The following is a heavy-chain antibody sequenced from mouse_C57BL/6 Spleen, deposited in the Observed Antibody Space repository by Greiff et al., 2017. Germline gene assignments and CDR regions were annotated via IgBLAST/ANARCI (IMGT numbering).Heavy chain of an antibody. J-gene: IGHJ2*01. D-gene: IGHD1-1*01. CDR1: GFNIKDYY. CDR3: ATHYYGVATGDLDN. Sequence: VQLQQSGAELVRPGASVKLSCTASGFNIKDYYMHWVKQRPEQGLEWIGWIDPENGATEYAAKFQGKTTITADTSSNTAYLQLSSLTSEDTAVYYCATHYYGVATGDLDNWGQGTTLTVSS. CDR2: IDPENGAT. V-gene: IGHV14-4*01.